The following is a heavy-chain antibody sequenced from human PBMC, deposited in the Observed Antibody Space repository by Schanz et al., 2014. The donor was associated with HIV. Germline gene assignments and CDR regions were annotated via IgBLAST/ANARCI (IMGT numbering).Heavy chain of an antibody. Sequence: QVQLVQSGAEVKKPGALVKVSCKASGDTFTSYYMHWVRQAPGQGLEWMGWINPSSGGTNYAQKFQGRVTMTRDTSISTAYMELRRLRSDDTAVYYCARDQNVISMVRGVMGGVDYWGQGTLVTVSS. CDR1: GDTFTSYY. J-gene: IGHJ4*02. V-gene: IGHV1-2*02. CDR2: INPSSGGT. D-gene: IGHD3-10*01. CDR3: ARDQNVISMVRGVMGGVDY.